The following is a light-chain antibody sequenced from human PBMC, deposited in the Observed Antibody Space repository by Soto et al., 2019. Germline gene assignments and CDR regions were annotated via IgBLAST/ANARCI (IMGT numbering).Light chain of an antibody. V-gene: IGLV2-14*01. CDR2: EGT. CDR3: VSFTTSRSYV. CDR1: KNDIGVYDF. J-gene: IGLJ1*01. Sequence: QSVLTQPPSASGSPGQSVTISCTGTKNDIGVYDFVSWYQHHPAKAPKLLIYEGTQRPSGVSSRFSGSKSGNTAYLTISGLQAGDEADFYCVSFTTSRSYVFGTGTKVTVL.